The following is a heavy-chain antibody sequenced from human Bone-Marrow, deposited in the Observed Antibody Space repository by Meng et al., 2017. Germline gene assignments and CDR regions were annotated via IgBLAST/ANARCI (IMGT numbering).Heavy chain of an antibody. V-gene: IGHV4-59*01. D-gene: IGHD2-21*02. Sequence: SETLSLTCTVSGGSISSYYWSWIRQPPGKGLEWIGYIYYSGSTNYNPSLKSRVTISVDTSKNQFSLKLSSVTAADTAVYYCARDQEYIVVVTAIRSNYYYGMDVWGQGTTVTVSS. CDR2: IYYSGST. J-gene: IGHJ6*02. CDR1: GGSISSYY. CDR3: ARDQEYIVVVTAIRSNYYYGMDV.